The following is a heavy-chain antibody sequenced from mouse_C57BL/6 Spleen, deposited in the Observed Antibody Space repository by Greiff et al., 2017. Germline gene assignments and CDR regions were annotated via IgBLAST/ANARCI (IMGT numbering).Heavy chain of an antibody. Sequence: EVMLVESGGGLVKPGGSLKLSCAASGFTFSSYAMSWVRQTPEKRLEWVATISAGGSYTYYPANVKGRFTISRDNAKNNLYLQMSHLKSEDTAMYYCARGGKLLRYIDYWGQGTTLTVSS. CDR3: ARGGKLLRYIDY. J-gene: IGHJ2*01. CDR1: GFTFSSYA. V-gene: IGHV5-4*03. D-gene: IGHD1-1*01. CDR2: ISAGGSYT.